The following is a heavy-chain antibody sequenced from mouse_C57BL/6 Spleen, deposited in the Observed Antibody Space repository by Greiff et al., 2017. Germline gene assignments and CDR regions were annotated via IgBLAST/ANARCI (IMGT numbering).Heavy chain of an antibody. Sequence: QVQLQQSGPELVKPGASVKISCKASGYAFSSSWMNWVKQRPGKGLEWIGRIYPGDGDTNYNRKFKGKATLTADKSSSTAYMQLSSLTSEDSAVYFCARSGPFDYWGQGTTLTVSS. D-gene: IGHD4-1*01. CDR2: IYPGDGDT. CDR1: GYAFSSSW. J-gene: IGHJ2*01. V-gene: IGHV1-82*01. CDR3: ARSGPFDY.